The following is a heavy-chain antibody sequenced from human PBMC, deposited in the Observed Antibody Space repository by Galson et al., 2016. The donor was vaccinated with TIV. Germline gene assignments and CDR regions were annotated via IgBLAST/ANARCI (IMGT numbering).Heavy chain of an antibody. CDR3: SRDLTTGNPGYDY. Sequence: SLRLSCAASGFSFRSYWMSWVRQAPGKGLQWVANIKEDGSEIYYVDSVKGRFTISSDNAKNSLYLQMSSLRAEDTAMYYCSRDLTTGNPGYDYWGQGTLVTVSS. CDR1: GFSFRSYW. D-gene: IGHD1-1*01. V-gene: IGHV3-7*01. J-gene: IGHJ4*02. CDR2: IKEDGSEI.